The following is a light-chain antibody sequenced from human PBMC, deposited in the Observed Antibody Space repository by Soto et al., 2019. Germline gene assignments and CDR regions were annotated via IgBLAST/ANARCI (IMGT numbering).Light chain of an antibody. CDR1: QDVDSNF. V-gene: IGKV3-20*01. CDR2: GSS. CDR3: HQYYSSIT. Sequence: EIVLTQSPGTLSLSPGERATLSCRASQDVDSNFLAWYQQRPGQAPRLLIYGSSRRATGIPDRFSGSGSGTDFTLTISRVGPEDIAVYFCHQYYSSITFVGGTKVEVK. J-gene: IGKJ4*01.